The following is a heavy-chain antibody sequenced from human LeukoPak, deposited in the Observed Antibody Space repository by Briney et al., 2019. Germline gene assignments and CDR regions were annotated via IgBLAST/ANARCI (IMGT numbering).Heavy chain of an antibody. CDR2: IRSKANSYAT. Sequence: GGSLRLSCAASGFTFSGSAMHWVRQAPRTGLGWVGRIRSKANSYATAYAASVKGRFTISRDDSKNTAYLQMNSLKTEDTAVYYCTRHYITIFGVADDYWGQRTLVTVSS. D-gene: IGHD3-3*01. CDR1: GFTFSGSA. J-gene: IGHJ4*02. V-gene: IGHV3-73*01. CDR3: TRHYITIFGVADDY.